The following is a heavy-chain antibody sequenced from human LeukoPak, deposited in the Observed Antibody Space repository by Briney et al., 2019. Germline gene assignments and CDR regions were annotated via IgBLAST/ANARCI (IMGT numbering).Heavy chain of an antibody. CDR1: GYTFTSYG. CDR3: ARDRTYYDSSGYSRPGGY. J-gene: IGHJ4*02. CDR2: ISAYNGNT. Sequence: GASVKVSCKASGYTFTSYGISWVRQTPGQGLEWMGWISAYNGNTNYAQKLQGRVTMTTDTSTSTAYMELRSLRSDDTAVNYCARDRTYYDSSGYSRPGGYWGQGTLVTVSS. V-gene: IGHV1-18*01. D-gene: IGHD3-22*01.